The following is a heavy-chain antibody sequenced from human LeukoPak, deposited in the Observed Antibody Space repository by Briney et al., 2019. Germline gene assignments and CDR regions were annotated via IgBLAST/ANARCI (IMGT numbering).Heavy chain of an antibody. J-gene: IGHJ4*02. D-gene: IGHD3-9*01. Sequence: SETLSLTCTVSGDSISPYYWIWIRQPPGKGLEWIGYIYYSGSTNYNPSLKSRVTISVDTSKNQFSLKLSSVTAADTAVYYCARLFTYYDILTGYFDYWGQGTLVTVSS. CDR2: IYYSGST. CDR3: ARLFTYYDILTGYFDY. V-gene: IGHV4-59*08. CDR1: GDSISPYY.